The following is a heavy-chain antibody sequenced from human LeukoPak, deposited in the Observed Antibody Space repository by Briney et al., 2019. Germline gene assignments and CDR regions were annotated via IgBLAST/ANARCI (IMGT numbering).Heavy chain of an antibody. D-gene: IGHD2-15*01. CDR3: ARAARHCSSGSCYSNY. CDR1: GFTFSYYG. CDR2: ISYDGNNK. Sequence: GGSLRLSCAVSGFTFSYYGMYWVRQAPGKGLEWVAVISYDGNNKYYADSVKGRFTVSRDDSKNTLYREMNSLRAEDSALYYCARAARHCSSGSCYSNYWGQGTLVTVSS. J-gene: IGHJ4*02. V-gene: IGHV3-30*03.